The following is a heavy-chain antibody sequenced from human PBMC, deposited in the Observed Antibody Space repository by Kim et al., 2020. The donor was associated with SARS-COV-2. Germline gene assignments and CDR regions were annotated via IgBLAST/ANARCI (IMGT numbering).Heavy chain of an antibody. CDR1: GGSFSGYY. D-gene: IGHD2-2*03. CDR2: INHSGST. V-gene: IGHV4-34*01. J-gene: IGHJ6*02. CDR3: ARAVGIVVVPAAMSGLQMDV. Sequence: SETLSLTCAVYGGSFSGYYWSWIRQPPGKGLEWIGEINHSGSTNYNPSLKSRVTISVDTSKNQFSLKLSSVTAADTAVYYCARAVGIVVVPAAMSGLQMDVWGQGTTVTVSS.